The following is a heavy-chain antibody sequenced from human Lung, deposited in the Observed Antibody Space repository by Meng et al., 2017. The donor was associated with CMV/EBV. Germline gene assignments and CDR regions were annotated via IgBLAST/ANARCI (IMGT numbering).Heavy chain of an antibody. J-gene: IGHJ4*02. Sequence: GESLKISCAASGFTFSSYSLNWVRQAPGKGLEWVSSISSSSSYIYYADSVKGRFTISRDNAKNSLYLQLNSLRAEDTAVYYCARAPEGDGYNIDYWGQGTLVXVSS. CDR1: GFTFSSYS. CDR2: ISSSSSYI. CDR3: ARAPEGDGYNIDY. V-gene: IGHV3-21*01. D-gene: IGHD5-24*01.